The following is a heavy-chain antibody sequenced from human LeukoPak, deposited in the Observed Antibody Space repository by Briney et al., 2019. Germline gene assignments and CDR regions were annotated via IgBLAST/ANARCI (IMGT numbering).Heavy chain of an antibody. D-gene: IGHD5-24*01. CDR3: AKDQEMGLRHFPYAFDI. J-gene: IGHJ3*02. CDR1: GFTFSSYA. CDR2: ISGSGGST. V-gene: IGHV3-23*01. Sequence: PGGSLRLSCAASGFTFSSYAMSWVRQAPGKGLEWVSAISGSGGSTYYADSVKGRFTISRDNSKNTLYLQMNSLRAEDTAVYYCAKDQEMGLRHFPYAFDIWGQGTMVTVSS.